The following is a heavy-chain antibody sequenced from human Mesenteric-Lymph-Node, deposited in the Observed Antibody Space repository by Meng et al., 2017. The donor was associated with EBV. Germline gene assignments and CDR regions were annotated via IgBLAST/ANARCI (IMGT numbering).Heavy chain of an antibody. CDR2: ISGSGLTT. CDR3: ANVPYSY. V-gene: IGHV3-23*01. J-gene: IGHJ4*02. CDR1: GFPFNVYD. Sequence: EVEWLESGGYLVQPGGSLRLSCAASGFPFNVYDSIRVRQAPGKGLEWVSGISGSGLTTYYADSVKGRFTMSRDNPGNTLYLQMNSLRVEDTAIYYCANVPYSYWGQGTLVTVSS. D-gene: IGHD5-12*01.